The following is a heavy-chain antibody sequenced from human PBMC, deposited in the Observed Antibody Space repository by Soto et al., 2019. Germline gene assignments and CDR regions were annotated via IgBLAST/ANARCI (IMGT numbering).Heavy chain of an antibody. D-gene: IGHD1-1*01. J-gene: IGHJ4*02. V-gene: IGHV3-23*01. CDR3: VIGQLLRVGPDY. Sequence: PGGSLRLSCAASGFTFSSYAMGWVRQAPAKGLEWVSATSAGSTYIYYADSVKGRFTISRDNSKNTLYLQMNSLRAEDTAVYYCVIGQLLRVGPDYWGQGTLVTVSS. CDR1: GFTFSSYA. CDR2: TSAGSTYI.